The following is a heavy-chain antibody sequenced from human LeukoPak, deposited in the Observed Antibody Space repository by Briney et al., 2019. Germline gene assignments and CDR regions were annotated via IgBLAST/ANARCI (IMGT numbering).Heavy chain of an antibody. Sequence: ASVKVSCKASGYTSTGYYMHWVRQAPGQGLEWMGIINPSGGSTSYAQKFQGRVTMTRDMSTSTVYMELSSLRSEDTAVYYCAGVRHGYYDSSGYYQLDYWGQGTLVTVSS. V-gene: IGHV1-46*01. CDR2: INPSGGST. D-gene: IGHD3-22*01. J-gene: IGHJ4*02. CDR1: GYTSTGYY. CDR3: AGVRHGYYDSSGYYQLDY.